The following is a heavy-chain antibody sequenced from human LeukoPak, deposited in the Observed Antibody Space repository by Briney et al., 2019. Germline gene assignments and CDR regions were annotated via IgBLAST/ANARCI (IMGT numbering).Heavy chain of an antibody. CDR3: ARRSSSWYAFDY. J-gene: IGHJ4*02. CDR2: ISSNGGST. CDR1: GFSFSTYA. D-gene: IGHD6-13*01. Sequence: PGGSLRLSCVVSGFSFSTYAMQWVRQAPGKGLEYVSTISSNGGSTYYGSSVRGRFTISRDNSKNTLYLQMDSLRPEDMAVYYCARRSSSWYAFDYWGQGTLVTVSS. V-gene: IGHV3-64*01.